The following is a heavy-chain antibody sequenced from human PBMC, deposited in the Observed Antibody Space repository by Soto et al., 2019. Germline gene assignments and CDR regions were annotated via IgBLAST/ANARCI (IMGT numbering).Heavy chain of an antibody. Sequence: ASVKVSCKASGYTFTSYYMHWVRQAPGQGLEWMGIINPSVGSTSYAQKFQGRVTMTRDTSTSTVYMELSSLRSEDTAVYYCARDPTYYGSSGHCGDYWGQGTLVTVSS. V-gene: IGHV1-46*01. CDR2: INPSVGST. D-gene: IGHD3-22*01. CDR1: GYTFTSYY. J-gene: IGHJ4*01. CDR3: ARDPTYYGSSGHCGDY.